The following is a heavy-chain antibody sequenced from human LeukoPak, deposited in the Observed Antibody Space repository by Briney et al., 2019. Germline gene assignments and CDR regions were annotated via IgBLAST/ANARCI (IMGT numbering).Heavy chain of an antibody. J-gene: IGHJ4*02. CDR1: GFTFRDYY. CDR2: ISTSGSTI. V-gene: IGHV3-11*04. Sequence: PGGSLRLSCAASGFTFRDYYMSWIRQAPGTGLEWVSYISTSGSTIYYVDSVKGRFTISRDNAKNSLYLQMNSLRAEDTAVYYCARDSCTDDVCFDYWGQGTLVTVSS. CDR3: ARDSCTDDVCFDY. D-gene: IGHD2-8*01.